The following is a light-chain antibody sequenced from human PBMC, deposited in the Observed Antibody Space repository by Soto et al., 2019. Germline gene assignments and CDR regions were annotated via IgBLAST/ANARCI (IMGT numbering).Light chain of an antibody. Sequence: EIVTTQSPATLSVSPGERATLSCRASQSVNSNLAWYQQKPGHSPRLLIYGASTRVTGIPARFSGSGSGTEFTLTISSLQSEDFAIYYCQQHNSWPPVFGQGTKLEIK. CDR3: QQHNSWPPV. CDR2: GAS. J-gene: IGKJ2*01. V-gene: IGKV3-15*01. CDR1: QSVNSN.